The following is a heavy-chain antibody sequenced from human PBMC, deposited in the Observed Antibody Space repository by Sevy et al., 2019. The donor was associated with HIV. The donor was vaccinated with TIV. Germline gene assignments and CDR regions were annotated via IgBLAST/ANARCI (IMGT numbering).Heavy chain of an antibody. J-gene: IGHJ4*02. D-gene: IGHD3-22*01. CDR2: FDPEDDET. Sequence: ASVKVSCKVSGYTLTQLSMHWVRQAPGKGLEWMGSFDPEDDETLYAQNFQDIVTMTEDTSTGTAYMELRTLRSEDTALYYCATTIDYYESSGSPFDYWGQGTLVTVSS. CDR3: ATTIDYYESSGSPFDY. CDR1: GYTLTQLS. V-gene: IGHV1-24*01.